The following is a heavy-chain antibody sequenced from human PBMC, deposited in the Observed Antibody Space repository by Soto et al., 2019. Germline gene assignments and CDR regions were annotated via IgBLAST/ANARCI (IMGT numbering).Heavy chain of an antibody. CDR2: VKSKTAGGTT. CDR3: ATSLERDAFDI. CDR1: DFSINNAW. J-gene: IGHJ3*02. Sequence: EVQLVESGGGLVQPGGALRLSCAASDFSINNAWMNWVRQAPGEGLEWVGRVKSKTAGGTTDYAAPVKGRFTISRDDSKTTVYLQMNSLKTEDTAVYYCATSLERDAFDIWGQGTMVTVSS. V-gene: IGHV3-15*07. D-gene: IGHD1-1*01.